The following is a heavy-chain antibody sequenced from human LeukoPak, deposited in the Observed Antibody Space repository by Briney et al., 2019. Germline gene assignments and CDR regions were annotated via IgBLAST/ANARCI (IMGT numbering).Heavy chain of an antibody. CDR1: GFTFSRFG. Sequence: GGSLRLSCAASGFTFSRFGMHWVRQAPGEGLEWLLVIWAGGNNKYYADSVKGRFTISRDNSKNMLYLQMNSLRPEDTAMYYCVKETGPYGAFDVWGPGTMVTVSS. J-gene: IGHJ3*01. D-gene: IGHD4-17*01. CDR3: VKETGPYGAFDV. CDR2: IWAGGNNK. V-gene: IGHV3-33*03.